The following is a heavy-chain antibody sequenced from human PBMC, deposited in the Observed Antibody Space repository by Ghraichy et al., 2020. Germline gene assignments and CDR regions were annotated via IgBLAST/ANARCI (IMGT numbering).Heavy chain of an antibody. CDR2: IDWDDDK. CDR3: ARILGPYSSSSPFDY. CDR1: GFSLSTSGMC. Sequence: QTLSLTCTFSGFSLSTSGMCVSWIRHPPGKALEWLALIDWDDDKYYSTSLKTRLTISKDTSKNQVVLTMTNMDPVDTATYYCARILGPYSSSSPFDYWGQGTLVTVSS. D-gene: IGHD6-6*01. J-gene: IGHJ4*02. V-gene: IGHV2-70*01.